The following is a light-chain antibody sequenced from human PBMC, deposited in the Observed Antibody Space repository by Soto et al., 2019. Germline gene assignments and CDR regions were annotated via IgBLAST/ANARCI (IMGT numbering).Light chain of an antibody. CDR2: GAS. CDR1: HSVSSSY. Sequence: EIVLTQSPGTLSLSPEERATLSCRASHSVSSSYLAWYQQKPGQAPRLLIYGASSRATGIPDRFSGSGSGTDFTLTISRLEPEDFAVYYCQQYGSSPPFTFGPGTKVDIK. V-gene: IGKV3-20*01. CDR3: QQYGSSPPFT. J-gene: IGKJ3*01.